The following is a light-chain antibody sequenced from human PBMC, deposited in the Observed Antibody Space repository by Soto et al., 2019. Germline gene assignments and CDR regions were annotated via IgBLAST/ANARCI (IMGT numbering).Light chain of an antibody. CDR3: QQFHFSPT. CDR2: DAS. CDR1: QLIKSA. Sequence: AIPLTQSPSSLSASVGDRVTITCRASQLIKSALAWYQQKPGKAPKLLIYDASSLESGVPSRFSGSGSGSDFTLTISSLQPEDFATYYCQQFHFSPTFGGGTKVEIQ. V-gene: IGKV1-13*02. J-gene: IGKJ4*01.